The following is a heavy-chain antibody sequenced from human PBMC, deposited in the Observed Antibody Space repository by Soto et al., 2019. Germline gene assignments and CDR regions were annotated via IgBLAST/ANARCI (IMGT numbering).Heavy chain of an antibody. CDR2: TYYRSKWYN. CDR3: ARVWEQWLVRDDAFDI. Sequence: SQTLSLTCAISGDSVSSNSAAWNWIRPSPSRGLEWLGRTYYRSKWYNDYAVSVKSRITINPDTSKNQFSLQLNSVTPEDTAVYYCARVWEQWLVRDDAFDIWGQGTMVTVSS. V-gene: IGHV6-1*01. CDR1: GDSVSSNSAA. J-gene: IGHJ3*02. D-gene: IGHD6-19*01.